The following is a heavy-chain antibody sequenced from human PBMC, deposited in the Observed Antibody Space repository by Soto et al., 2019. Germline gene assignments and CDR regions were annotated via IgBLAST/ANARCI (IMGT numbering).Heavy chain of an antibody. Sequence: SETLSLTCSVSGGSISGSYWSWIRQSPGKGLEWLGYVYYTGSTNYSPSLRSRVSISVDTSKNEFSLRLSSVTAADTAVYYCARVFPSYCGGDCSYFDSWGQGTLVTVSS. CDR1: GGSISGSY. CDR3: ARVFPSYCGGDCSYFDS. J-gene: IGHJ4*02. V-gene: IGHV4-59*01. CDR2: VYYTGST. D-gene: IGHD2-21*02.